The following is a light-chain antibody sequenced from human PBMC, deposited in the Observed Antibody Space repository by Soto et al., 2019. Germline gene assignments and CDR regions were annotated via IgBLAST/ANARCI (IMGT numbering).Light chain of an antibody. Sequence: QSVLTQPPSVSGSPGQSVAISCTGTSSDVGSYNRVSWYQQPPGAAPKLMIYEVSNRPSGVPDRFSGSKSGNTASLTISGLQAEDEADYYCKSYSGSSTYVSGTG. CDR2: EVS. V-gene: IGLV2-18*02. J-gene: IGLJ1*01. CDR1: SSDVGSYNR. CDR3: KSYSGSSTYV.